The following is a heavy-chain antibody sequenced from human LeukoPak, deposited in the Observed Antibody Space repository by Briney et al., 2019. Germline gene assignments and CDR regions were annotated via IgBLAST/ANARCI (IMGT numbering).Heavy chain of an antibody. D-gene: IGHD2-2*01. CDR1: GFTFSSYA. CDR3: ASSVVVPAAAPDY. V-gene: IGHV3-30-3*01. Sequence: PGGSLRLSCAASGFTFSSYAMHWVRQAPGKGLEWVAVISYDGSNKYYADSVKGRFTISRDNSKNTLYLQMNSLRAEDTAVYYCASSVVVPAAAPDYWGQGTLVTVSS. J-gene: IGHJ4*02. CDR2: ISYDGSNK.